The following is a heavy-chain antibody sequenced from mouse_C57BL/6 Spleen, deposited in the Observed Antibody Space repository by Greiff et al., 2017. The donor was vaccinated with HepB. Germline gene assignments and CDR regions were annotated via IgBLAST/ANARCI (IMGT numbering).Heavy chain of an antibody. CDR3: ARGSIYYDYDGGFAY. J-gene: IGHJ3*01. D-gene: IGHD2-4*01. V-gene: IGHV5-9*01. CDR1: GFTFSSYT. Sequence: EVQRVESGGGLVKPGGSLKLSCAASGFTFSSYTMSWVRQTPEKRLEWVATISGGGGNTYYPDSVKGRFTISRDNAKNTLYLQMSSLRSEDTALYYCARGSIYYDYDGGFAYWGQGTLVTVSA. CDR2: ISGGGGNT.